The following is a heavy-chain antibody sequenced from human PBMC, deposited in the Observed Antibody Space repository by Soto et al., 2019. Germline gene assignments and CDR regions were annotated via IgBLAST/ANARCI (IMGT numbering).Heavy chain of an antibody. V-gene: IGHV4-31*03. CDR1: GGSISSGGYY. CDR3: ARDRSLTGGYYYYGMDV. CDR2: IYYSGST. Sequence: PSETLSLTCTVSGGSISSGGYYWSWIRQHPGKGLEWIGYIYYSGSTYYNPSLKSRVTISVDTSKNQFSLKLSSVTAADTAVYYCARDRSLTGGYYYYGMDVWGQGTTVT. D-gene: IGHD3-9*01. J-gene: IGHJ6*02.